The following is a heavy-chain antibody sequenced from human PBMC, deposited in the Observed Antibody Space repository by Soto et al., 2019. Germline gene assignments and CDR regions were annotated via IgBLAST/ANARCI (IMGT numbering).Heavy chain of an antibody. J-gene: IGHJ6*02. D-gene: IGHD2-2*01. CDR3: ARHGNTTDYYYGMDA. CDR1: GGTFSSYA. Sequence: SVKVSCKASGGTFSSYAISWVRQAPGQGLEWMGGIIPIFGTANYAQKFQGRGTITADEATSTAYMGLSSLRSEDTAVYYCARHGNTTDYYYGMDAWGQGTTVTVSS. V-gene: IGHV1-69*13. CDR2: IIPIFGTA.